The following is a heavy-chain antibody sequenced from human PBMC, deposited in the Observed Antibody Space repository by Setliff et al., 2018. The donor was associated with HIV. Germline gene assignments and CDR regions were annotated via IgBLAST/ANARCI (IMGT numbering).Heavy chain of an antibody. Sequence: AGGSLRLSCAASGFTFSSYMMNWVRQAPGKGLELVSGISDSGGSTYYADSVKGRFTISRDNSKNTLNLQMNSLRAEDTAVYYCASGYSSSSPRRDYWGQGTLVTVSS. CDR1: GFTFSSYM. J-gene: IGHJ4*02. CDR2: ISDSGGST. CDR3: ASGYSSSSPRRDY. D-gene: IGHD6-6*01. V-gene: IGHV3-23*01.